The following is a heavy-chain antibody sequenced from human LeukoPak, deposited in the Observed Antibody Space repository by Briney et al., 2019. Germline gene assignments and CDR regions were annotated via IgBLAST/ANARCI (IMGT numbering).Heavy chain of an antibody. J-gene: IGHJ4*02. CDR2: ISSSGNI. CDR1: GGSINNYY. CDR3: ARQIGFSSDWYEY. D-gene: IGHD6-19*01. V-gene: IGHV4-59*08. Sequence: PSETLSLTCTVSGGSINNYYWNWIRQPPGKGLEWIAYISSSGNIYYNPSLKSRITMSVDTSKNQFSLKLSSVTAADTAVYYCARQIGFSSDWYEYWGPGTLVTVFS.